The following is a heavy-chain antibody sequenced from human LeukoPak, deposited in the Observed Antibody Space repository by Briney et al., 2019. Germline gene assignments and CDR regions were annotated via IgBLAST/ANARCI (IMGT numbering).Heavy chain of an antibody. CDR1: VYTFTTYY. V-gene: IGHV1-46*01. D-gene: IGHD3-3*01. Sequence: ASVKVSCTASVYTFTTYYMHWVRQAPGQGLEGMGIINPSGGSTSYAQKFQGRVTMTRDTSTSTVYMELSSLRSEDTAVYYCAREKYYDFWSGYYTVAPLDYWGQGTLVTVSS. J-gene: IGHJ4*02. CDR3: AREKYYDFWSGYYTVAPLDY. CDR2: INPSGGST.